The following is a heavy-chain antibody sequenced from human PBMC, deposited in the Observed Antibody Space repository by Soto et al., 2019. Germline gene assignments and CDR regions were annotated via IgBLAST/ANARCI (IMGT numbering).Heavy chain of an antibody. Sequence: TSETLSLTCAVYGGSFSGYYWSWIRQPPGKGLEWIGEINHSGSTNYNPSLKSRVTISVDTSKNQFSLKLSSVTAADTAVYYCARGKWELLHNWFDPWGQGTLVTVSS. CDR1: GGSFSGYY. CDR2: INHSGST. CDR3: ARGKWELLHNWFDP. D-gene: IGHD1-26*01. J-gene: IGHJ5*02. V-gene: IGHV4-34*01.